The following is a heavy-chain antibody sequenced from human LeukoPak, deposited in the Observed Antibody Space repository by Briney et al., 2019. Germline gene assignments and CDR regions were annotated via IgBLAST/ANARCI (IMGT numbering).Heavy chain of an antibody. CDR1: GFHFGDVW. V-gene: IGHV3-7*03. D-gene: IGHD3-3*01. CDR3: AKEIGWSGYRPCYFDS. Sequence: GGSLRLSCVVSGFHFGDVWMSWVRQAPGKGLEWVANIKQDGSEKYYVDSVKGRFTISRGSSLYLQMDRLRAEDTAVYYCAKEIGWSGYRPCYFDSWGQGTLVTVSS. J-gene: IGHJ4*02. CDR2: IKQDGSEK.